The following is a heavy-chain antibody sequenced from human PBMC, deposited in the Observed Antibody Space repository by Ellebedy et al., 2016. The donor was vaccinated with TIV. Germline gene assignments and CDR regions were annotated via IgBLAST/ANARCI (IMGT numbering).Heavy chain of an antibody. CDR2: ISNNGGST. J-gene: IGHJ4*02. V-gene: IGHV3-64D*09. Sequence: GESLKISCSASGLTFRNYAMHWVRQAPGKGLEYVSAISNNGGSTYYADSVKGRFTISRDNSKNTLYLQMSSLTPEDTAVYYCVPRMVVAFEYWGQGTPVTVSS. CDR3: VPRMVVAFEY. CDR1: GLTFRNYA. D-gene: IGHD2-21*01.